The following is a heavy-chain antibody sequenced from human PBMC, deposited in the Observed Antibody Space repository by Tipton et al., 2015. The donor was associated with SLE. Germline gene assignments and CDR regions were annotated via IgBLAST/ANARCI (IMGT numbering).Heavy chain of an antibody. J-gene: IGHJ4*02. Sequence: LRLSCNVSGVSISSSYWSWIRQPAGKGLEWIGRIYTSGATDDNPSLKSRVTMSVDMSKNQIFLKMTSVTAADSAVYYCARLARSRLVDHWGQGTLVTVSS. CDR2: IYTSGAT. V-gene: IGHV4-4*07. CDR1: GVSISSSY. CDR3: ARLARSRLVDH.